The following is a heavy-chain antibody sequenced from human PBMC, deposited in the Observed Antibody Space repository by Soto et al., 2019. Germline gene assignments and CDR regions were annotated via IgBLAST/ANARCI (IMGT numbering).Heavy chain of an antibody. D-gene: IGHD2-15*01. CDR1: GGTFSSYA. Sequence: SVKVSFKASGGTFSSYAISLVRQSPGQGLEWMGGIFPIFGTANYAQKFQGRVMITADESTSTAYMELSSLRSEDTAVYYCARHPGGRGYYYGMDVWGQGTTVTVSS. CDR2: IFPIFGTA. CDR3: ARHPGGRGYYYGMDV. J-gene: IGHJ6*02. V-gene: IGHV1-69*01.